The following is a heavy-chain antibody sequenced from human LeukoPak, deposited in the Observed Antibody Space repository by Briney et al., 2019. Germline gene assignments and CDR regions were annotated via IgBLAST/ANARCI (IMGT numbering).Heavy chain of an antibody. J-gene: IGHJ4*02. CDR2: IFHSAST. D-gene: IGHD1-1*01. CDR1: GGSVSSDDYS. CDR3: ARGPSNHPGTTRFDY. V-gene: IGHV4-30-2*01. Sequence: SQTLSLTCAVSGGSVSSDDYSWGWIRQPPGKGLEWIGYIFHSASTYHNLSLRSRVTISLDRSKNQFSLKMSSVTAADTAVYYCARGPSNHPGTTRFDYWGQGTLVTVSS.